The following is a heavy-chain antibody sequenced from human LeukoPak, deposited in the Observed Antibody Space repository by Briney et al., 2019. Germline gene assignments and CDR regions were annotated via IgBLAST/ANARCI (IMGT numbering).Heavy chain of an antibody. J-gene: IGHJ6*02. Sequence: ASVEVSCNASGYTFPSYGISWVRQAPGQGLEWMGWISAYNGNTNYAQKLQGRVTMTTDTSTSTAYMELRSLRSDDTAVYYCARDDYGPYYYYYGMDIWGQGTTVTVSS. V-gene: IGHV1-18*01. CDR3: ARDDYGPYYYYYGMDI. CDR1: GYTFPSYG. CDR2: ISAYNGNT. D-gene: IGHD4-17*01.